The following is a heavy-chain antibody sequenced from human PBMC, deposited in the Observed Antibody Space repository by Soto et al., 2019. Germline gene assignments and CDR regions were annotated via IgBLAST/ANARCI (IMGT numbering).Heavy chain of an antibody. D-gene: IGHD3-3*01. CDR3: AKDSSRITIFGVVLGY. CDR2: ISGSGGST. Sequence: GGSLRLSCAASGFTFSSYAMSWVRQAPGKGLEWVSAISGSGGSTYYADSVKGRFTISRDNSKNTLYLQMNSLRAEDTAVYYCAKDSSRITIFGVVLGYWGQGTLVTVSS. CDR1: GFTFSSYA. V-gene: IGHV3-23*01. J-gene: IGHJ4*02.